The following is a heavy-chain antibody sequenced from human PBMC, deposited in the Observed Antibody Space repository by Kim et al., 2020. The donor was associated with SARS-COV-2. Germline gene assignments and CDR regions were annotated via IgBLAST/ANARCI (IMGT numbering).Heavy chain of an antibody. J-gene: IGHJ4*02. V-gene: IGHV1-3*01. D-gene: IGHD3-3*01. CDR3: ARPDTSLEWSLDY. CDR2: INAGNGNT. CDR1: GYTFTSYA. Sequence: ASVKVSCKASGYTFTSYAMHWVRQAPGQRLEWMGWINAGNGNTKYSQKFQGRVTITRDTSASTAYMELSSLRSEDTAVYYCARPDTSLEWSLDYWGQGTLVTVSS.